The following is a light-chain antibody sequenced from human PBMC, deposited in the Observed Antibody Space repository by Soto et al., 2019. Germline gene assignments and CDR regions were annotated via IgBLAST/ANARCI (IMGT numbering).Light chain of an antibody. Sequence: QSALTQPASVSGSPGQSITISCTGTSSDVGGYNYVSWYQQHPGKAPKLMIYDVSNRPSGVSNRFSGSKSGNTASLTISGLQAEDDADYYCSSYTSSSTLYVLGTGTKVTVL. V-gene: IGLV2-14*01. CDR3: SSYTSSSTLYV. CDR1: SSDVGGYNY. CDR2: DVS. J-gene: IGLJ1*01.